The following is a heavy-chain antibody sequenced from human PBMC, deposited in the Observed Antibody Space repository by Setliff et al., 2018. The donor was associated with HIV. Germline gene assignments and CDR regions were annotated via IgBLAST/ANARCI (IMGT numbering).Heavy chain of an antibody. CDR2: IYTSGTT. CDR3: ARVSTDYVWGSFLSSGPYYFDF. J-gene: IGHJ4*02. V-gene: IGHV4-61*02. D-gene: IGHD3-16*01. CDR1: GGSISSGGFY. Sequence: SETLSLTCTVSGGSISSGGFYWYWIRQPAGKGLEWIGRIYTSGTTNYNPSLKSRVTISMDTSKSQFSLRLTSVTAADTAAYFCARVSTDYVWGSFLSSGPYYFDFWGQGALVTVSS.